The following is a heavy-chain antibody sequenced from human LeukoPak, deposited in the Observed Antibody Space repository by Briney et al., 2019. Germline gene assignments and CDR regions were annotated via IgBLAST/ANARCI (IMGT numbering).Heavy chain of an antibody. D-gene: IGHD3-22*01. CDR3: ARVRGYYDSSGYYRIDY. CDR1: GFTFDDHG. V-gene: IGHV3-20*04. CDR2: INWNGGST. J-gene: IGHJ4*02. Sequence: RPGGSLRLSCTASGFTFDDHGMSWVRQAPGKGLEWVSNINWNGGSTGYVDSVKGRFTISRDNAKNSLYLQMNSLRVEDTAFYYCARVRGYYDSSGYYRIDYWGQGTLVTVSS.